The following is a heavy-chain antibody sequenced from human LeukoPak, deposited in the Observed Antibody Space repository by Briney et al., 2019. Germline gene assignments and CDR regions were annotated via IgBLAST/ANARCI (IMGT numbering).Heavy chain of an antibody. J-gene: IGHJ5*02. D-gene: IGHD5-18*01. CDR3: ARGLRGYSYGAFDP. V-gene: IGHV4-61*01. Sequence: PSETLSLTCTVSGVSVSSGRYYWSWIRQPPGKGLEWFGYIYHSGSTNYNPSLKSRVTISVDTSKNQFSLKLSSVTAADTAVYYCARGLRGYSYGAFDPWGQGTLVTVSS. CDR2: IYHSGST. CDR1: GVSVSSGRYY.